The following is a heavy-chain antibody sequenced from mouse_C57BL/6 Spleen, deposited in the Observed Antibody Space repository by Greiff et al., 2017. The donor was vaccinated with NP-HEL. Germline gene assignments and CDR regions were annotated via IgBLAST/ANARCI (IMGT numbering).Heavy chain of an antibody. D-gene: IGHD2-5*01. CDR3: ARLYSNHDAMDY. V-gene: IGHV5-6*02. CDR2: ISSGGSYT. J-gene: IGHJ4*01. Sequence: DVKLVESGGDLVKPGGSLKLSCAASGFTFSSYGMSWVRQTPDKRLEWVATISSGGSYTYYPDSVKGRFTISRDNAKNTLYLQMSSLKSEDTAMYYCARLYSNHDAMDYWGQGTSVTVSS. CDR1: GFTFSSYG.